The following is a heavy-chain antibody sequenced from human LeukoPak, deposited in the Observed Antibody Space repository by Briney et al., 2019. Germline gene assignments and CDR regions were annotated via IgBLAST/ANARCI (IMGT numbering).Heavy chain of an antibody. Sequence: GGSLRLSCAASGFTFSNYAMNWVRQAPGKGLEWVSGISGGGISSYYADSVKGRFTISRDNAKNSLYLQMNSLRAEDTAVYYCARLGLRDDYWGQGTLVTVSS. CDR1: GFTFSNYA. CDR2: ISGGGISS. D-gene: IGHD5-12*01. J-gene: IGHJ4*02. V-gene: IGHV3-23*01. CDR3: ARLGLRDDY.